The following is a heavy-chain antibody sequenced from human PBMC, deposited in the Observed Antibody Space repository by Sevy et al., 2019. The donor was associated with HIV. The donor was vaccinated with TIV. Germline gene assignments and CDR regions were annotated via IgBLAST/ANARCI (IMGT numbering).Heavy chain of an antibody. CDR1: GYTFNIYG. CDR3: ARDRQEGYFDY. CDR2: ISPYTGNT. Sequence: ASVKVSCKATGYTFNIYGISWVRQAPGQGLEWMGWISPYTGNTNYAQKLPGRVTMTTDTSTSTAYMDLRSLRSDDTAVYYCARDRQEGYFDYWGQGTLVTVSS. J-gene: IGHJ4*02. V-gene: IGHV1-18*01.